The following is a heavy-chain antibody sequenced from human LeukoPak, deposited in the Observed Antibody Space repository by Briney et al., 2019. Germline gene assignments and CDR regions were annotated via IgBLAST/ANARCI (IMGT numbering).Heavy chain of an antibody. J-gene: IGHJ3*01. CDR1: GFTFSSYA. D-gene: IGHD3-9*01. CDR2: ISGSGGST. CDR3: AKGNYYDILTGT. V-gene: IGHV3-23*01. Sequence: GGSLRLSCAASGFTFSSYAMSWVRQAPGKGLEWVSAISGSGGSTYYADSVKGQFTISRDNSKNTLYLQMNSLRAEDTAVYYCAKGNYYDILTGTWGQGTMVTVSS.